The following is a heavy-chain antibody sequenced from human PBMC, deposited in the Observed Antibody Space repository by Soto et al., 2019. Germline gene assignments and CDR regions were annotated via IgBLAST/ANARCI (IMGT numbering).Heavy chain of an antibody. D-gene: IGHD4-17*01. CDR3: TSLQAVPSNL. Sequence: GGSLRLSRAASGFTFSGSAMHWVRQASGKGLEWVGRIRSKANSYATAYAASVKGRFTISRDDSKNTAYLQMNSLKTEDTAVYYCTSLQAVPSNLWGQGTLVTVSS. CDR2: IRSKANSYAT. V-gene: IGHV3-73*01. J-gene: IGHJ4*02. CDR1: GFTFSGSA.